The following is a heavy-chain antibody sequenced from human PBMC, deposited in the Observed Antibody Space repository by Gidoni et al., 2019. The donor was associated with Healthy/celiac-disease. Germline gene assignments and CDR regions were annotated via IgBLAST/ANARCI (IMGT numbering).Heavy chain of an antibody. CDR2: IYYSGST. D-gene: IGHD1-20*01. Sequence: QVQLQESGPGLVKPSETLSLTCTVSGGSISSYYWSWIRQPPGKGLEWIGYIYYSGSTNYNPSLKSRVTISVDTSKNQFSLKLSSVTAADTAVYYCARSKSWYYFDYWGQGTLVTVXS. V-gene: IGHV4-59*01. CDR1: GGSISSYY. CDR3: ARSKSWYYFDY. J-gene: IGHJ4*02.